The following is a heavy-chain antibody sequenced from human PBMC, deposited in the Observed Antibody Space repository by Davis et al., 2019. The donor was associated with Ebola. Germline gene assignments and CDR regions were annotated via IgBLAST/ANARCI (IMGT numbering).Heavy chain of an antibody. V-gene: IGHV4-34*01. CDR1: GGSFSGYY. D-gene: IGHD2-2*03. CDR2: INHSGST. CDR3: ARESFTAVGLV. Sequence: MPSETLSLTCGVYGGSFSGYYWSWIRQPPGKGLEWIGEINHSGSTNYNPSLKSRVTISVDTSKNQFSLKLSSVTAADTAVYYCARESFTAVGLVWGQGTLVTVSS. J-gene: IGHJ4*02.